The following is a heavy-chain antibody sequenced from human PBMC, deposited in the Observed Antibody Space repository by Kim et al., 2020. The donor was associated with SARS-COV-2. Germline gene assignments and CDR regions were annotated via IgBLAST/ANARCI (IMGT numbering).Heavy chain of an antibody. J-gene: IGHJ4*02. D-gene: IGHD3-10*01. Sequence: PSLKRRVTISVDTSKNQFSLKLSSVTAADTAVYYCARSEPYGSGNNTIDYWGQGTLVTVSS. V-gene: IGHV4-34*01. CDR3: ARSEPYGSGNNTIDY.